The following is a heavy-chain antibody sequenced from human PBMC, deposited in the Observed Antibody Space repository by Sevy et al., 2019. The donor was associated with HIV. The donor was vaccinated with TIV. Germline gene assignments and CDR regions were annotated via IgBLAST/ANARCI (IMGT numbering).Heavy chain of an antibody. CDR3: ARTKDYDDGSGSPFDY. J-gene: IGHJ4*02. V-gene: IGHV1-24*01. Sequence: ASVKVSCKVCGYTLTGLSMHWVRQAPGKGLEWMGSFDPEDGETIYAQKFQGRVTMTEDTSTDTAYMELSSLRSEDAAVYYCARTKDYDDGSGSPFDYWGQGTLVTVSS. CDR2: FDPEDGET. CDR1: GYTLTGLS. D-gene: IGHD3-22*01.